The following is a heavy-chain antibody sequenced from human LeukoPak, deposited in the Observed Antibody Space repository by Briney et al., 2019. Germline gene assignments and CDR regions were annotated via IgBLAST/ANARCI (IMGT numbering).Heavy chain of an antibody. V-gene: IGHV3-66*01. CDR2: IYSGGTT. Sequence: GGSLRPSCAASGFIVSSNYISWVRQAPRKGLGWVSVIYSGGTTYYADSVKGRFTISRDNSKNSLSLQMNSRRAEDTAVYYCAREPLSRAVLYDILTGYTKEDYFDYWGQGTLVTVSS. D-gene: IGHD3-9*01. J-gene: IGHJ4*02. CDR3: AREPLSRAVLYDILTGYTKEDYFDY. CDR1: GFIVSSNY.